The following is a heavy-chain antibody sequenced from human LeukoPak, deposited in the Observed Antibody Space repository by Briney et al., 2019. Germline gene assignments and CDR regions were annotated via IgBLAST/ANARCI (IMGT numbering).Heavy chain of an antibody. CDR3: ARGVAGSAFDY. CDR2: IRYVGYKR. J-gene: IGHJ4*02. D-gene: IGHD2-21*01. Sequence: GGSLRLSCGASGFTFNSHDMHWVRRAPGKGLEWVAFIRYVGYKRYYGDFGKGRFTISRDKSNNTLFLQMNSLRGDDTAVYYCARGVAGSAFDYWGQGTLVAVSS. V-gene: IGHV3-30*02. CDR1: GFTFNSHD.